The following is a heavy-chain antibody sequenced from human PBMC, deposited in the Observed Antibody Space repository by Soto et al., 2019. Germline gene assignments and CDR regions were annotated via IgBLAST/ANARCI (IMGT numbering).Heavy chain of an antibody. V-gene: IGHV4-4*07. CDR1: GGSISSYY. Sequence: PSETLSLTCTGPGGSISSYYWSWIRQPAGKGLEWIGRIYTSGSTNYNPSLKSRVTMSVDTSKNQFSLKLSSVTAADTAVYYCAGEPRRYYYDSSGYFEEYFQHWGQGTLVTVSS. J-gene: IGHJ1*01. CDR3: AGEPRRYYYDSSGYFEEYFQH. D-gene: IGHD3-22*01. CDR2: IYTSGST.